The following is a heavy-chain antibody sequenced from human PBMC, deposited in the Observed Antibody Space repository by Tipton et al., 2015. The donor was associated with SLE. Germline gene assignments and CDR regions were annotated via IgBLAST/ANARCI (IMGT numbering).Heavy chain of an antibody. V-gene: IGHV3-48*01. CDR1: GFTFSSYS. CDR3: ARATLWRDWYFDL. D-gene: IGHD3-3*01. J-gene: IGHJ2*01. Sequence: GSLRLSCAASGFTFSSYSMNWVRQAPGKGLEWVSYISSSSITIYYADSVKGRFTISRDNAKNSLYLQMNRLRAEDTAVYYCARATLWRDWYFDLWGRVTLVTVSS. CDR2: ISSSSITI.